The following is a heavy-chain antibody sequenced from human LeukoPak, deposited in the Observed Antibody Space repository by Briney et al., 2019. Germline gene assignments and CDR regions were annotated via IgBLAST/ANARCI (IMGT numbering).Heavy chain of an antibody. J-gene: IGHJ4*02. CDR3: AKDMIGSGSYSFDY. D-gene: IGHD3-10*01. V-gene: IGHV3-23*01. Sequence: GGSLRLSCAASGSTFSSYAMNWVRQAPGKGLEWVSAISGSGGSTYYADSVKGRFTISRDNSKNTLYLQMNSLRAEDTAEYYCAKDMIGSGSYSFDYWGQGTLVTVSS. CDR2: ISGSGGST. CDR1: GSTFSSYA.